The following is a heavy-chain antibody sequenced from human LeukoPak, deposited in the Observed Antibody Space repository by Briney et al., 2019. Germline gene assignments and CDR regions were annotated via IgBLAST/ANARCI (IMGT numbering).Heavy chain of an antibody. Sequence: SETLSLTCTVSGGSISRYYWNWIRQPPGKGLEWIGYIHYSGSTSYNRSLKSRVSISVDTSKNQVSLKVTSVTAADTAVYFCARGRSSSWYDAYDYWGQGTLVTVSS. V-gene: IGHV4-59*01. CDR2: IHYSGST. CDR1: GGSISRYY. D-gene: IGHD6-13*01. J-gene: IGHJ4*02. CDR3: ARGRSSSWYDAYDY.